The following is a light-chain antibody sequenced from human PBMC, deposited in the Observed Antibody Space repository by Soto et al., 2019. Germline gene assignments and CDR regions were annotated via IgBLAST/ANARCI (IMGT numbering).Light chain of an antibody. J-gene: IGLJ1*01. Sequence: ALTQPASVSGSPGQSITISCTGTSSDVGSYNLVSWYQQHPGKAPKLMIYEVSKRPSGVSNRFSGSKSGNTASLTISGLQAEDEADYYCCSYAGSIPYVFGTGTKVTVL. V-gene: IGLV2-23*02. CDR2: EVS. CDR1: SSDVGSYNL. CDR3: CSYAGSIPYV.